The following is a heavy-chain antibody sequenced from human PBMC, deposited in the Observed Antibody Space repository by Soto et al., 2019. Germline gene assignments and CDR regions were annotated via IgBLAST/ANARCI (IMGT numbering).Heavy chain of an antibody. J-gene: IGHJ5*02. Sequence: ASVKVSCKASGYTFTGYYMHWVRQVPGQGLEWMGWINSRTGVTNYAQKLQGRVTMTTDTSTSTAYMELRSLRSDDTAVYYCARASGSSYWFDPWGQGTLVTVSS. D-gene: IGHD1-26*01. CDR3: ARASGSSYWFDP. V-gene: IGHV1-2*02. CDR2: INSRTGVT. CDR1: GYTFTGYY.